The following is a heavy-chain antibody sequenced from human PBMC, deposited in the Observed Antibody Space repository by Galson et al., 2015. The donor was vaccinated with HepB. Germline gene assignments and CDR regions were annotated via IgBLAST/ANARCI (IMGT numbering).Heavy chain of an antibody. J-gene: IGHJ5*02. CDR3: ARVDGYSYCSSTSCYLEDGWFDP. D-gene: IGHD2-2*01. V-gene: IGHV3-30*03. CDR1: GFTFSSYG. Sequence: SLRLSCAASGFTFSSYGMHWVRQAPGKGLEWVAVISYDGSNKYYADSVKGRFTISRDNAKNSLYLQMNSLRDEDTAVYYCARVDGYSYCSSTSCYLEDGWFDPWGQGTLVTVSS. CDR2: ISYDGSNK.